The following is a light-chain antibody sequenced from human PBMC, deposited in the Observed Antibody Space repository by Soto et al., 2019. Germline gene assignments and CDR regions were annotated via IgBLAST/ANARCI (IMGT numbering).Light chain of an antibody. CDR3: QQYNNWPYT. J-gene: IGKJ2*01. Sequence: EIVMTQSPATLSVSPGERATLSCRASQSVSSNLAWYQQKPGQAPRLLIYGASTRATGIPARFSGSGSGTAFTLTISIRQSEDFAVYYCQQYNNWPYTFGQGTKLEIK. V-gene: IGKV3-15*01. CDR2: GAS. CDR1: QSVSSN.